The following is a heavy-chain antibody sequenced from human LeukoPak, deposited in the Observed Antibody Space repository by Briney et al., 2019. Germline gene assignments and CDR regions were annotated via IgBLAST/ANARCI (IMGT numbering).Heavy chain of an antibody. J-gene: IGHJ4*02. CDR3: ARVDYGGNYVDY. V-gene: IGHV1-18*01. Sequence: ASVKVSCKASGYIFTNYGISWVRQAPGQGLEWMGWINTYNVNTNYAQRLQGRVTMTTDTSTSTAYMELRSLRSDDTAVYYCARVDYGGNYVDYWGQGTLVTVSS. D-gene: IGHD4-23*01. CDR2: INTYNVNT. CDR1: GYIFTNYG.